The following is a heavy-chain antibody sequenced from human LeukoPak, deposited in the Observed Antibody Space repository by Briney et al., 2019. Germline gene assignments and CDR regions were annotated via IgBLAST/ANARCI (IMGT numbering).Heavy chain of an antibody. D-gene: IGHD2-8*01. CDR1: GESFGAYC. CDR3: ARGRLMVFSIARTWFDP. Sequence: SETLSLTCAVYGESFGAYCWSWLRQPPGKGLEWIGEVNHSGSTNYNPSLKSRVNISPDTSKNQFSLNLTSVTAADTAVYYCARGRLMVFSIARTWFDPWGQGTLVTVFS. V-gene: IGHV4-34*01. J-gene: IGHJ5*02. CDR2: VNHSGST.